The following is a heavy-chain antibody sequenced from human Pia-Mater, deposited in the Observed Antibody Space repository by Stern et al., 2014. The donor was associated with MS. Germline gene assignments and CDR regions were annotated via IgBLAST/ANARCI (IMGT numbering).Heavy chain of an antibody. J-gene: IGHJ4*02. CDR3: AKPITMIVVAESSYFDY. CDR2: ISWDGGST. CDR1: VFTFDDYT. D-gene: IGHD3-22*01. V-gene: IGHV3-43*01. Sequence: EVQLLESGGVVVQPGGSLRLSCAASVFTFDDYTMPWVRQAPGQGLEWVSLISWDGGSTYYADSVKGRFTIARDNSKNSLYLQMNSLRTEDTALYYCAKPITMIVVAESSYFDYWGQGTLVTVSS.